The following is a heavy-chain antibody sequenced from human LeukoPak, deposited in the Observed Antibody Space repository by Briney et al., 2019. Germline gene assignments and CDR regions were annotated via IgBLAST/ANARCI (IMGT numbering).Heavy chain of an antibody. D-gene: IGHD6-13*01. CDR1: GGSFSGYY. V-gene: IGHV4-34*01. Sequence: PSETLSLTCAVYGGSFSGYYWSWIRQPPGKGLEWIGEINHSGSTNYNPSLKSRVTMSVDTSKNQFSLKLSSVTAADTAVYYCARDEHSSSWYLWFDPWGQGTLVTVSS. CDR3: ARDEHSSSWYLWFDP. CDR2: INHSGST. J-gene: IGHJ5*02.